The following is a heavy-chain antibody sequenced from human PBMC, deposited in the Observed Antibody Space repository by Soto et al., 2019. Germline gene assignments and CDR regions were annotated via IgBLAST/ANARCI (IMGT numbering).Heavy chain of an antibody. J-gene: IGHJ5*02. CDR1: GFTFSSYA. Sequence: PGGSLRLSCAASGFTFSSYAMSWVRQAPGKGLEWVSAISGSGGSTYYADSVKGRFTISRDNSKNTLYLQMNSLRAEDTAVYYCAKDWRPGIAVAGNWFDPWGQGTLVTVSS. CDR2: ISGSGGST. D-gene: IGHD6-19*01. CDR3: AKDWRPGIAVAGNWFDP. V-gene: IGHV3-23*01.